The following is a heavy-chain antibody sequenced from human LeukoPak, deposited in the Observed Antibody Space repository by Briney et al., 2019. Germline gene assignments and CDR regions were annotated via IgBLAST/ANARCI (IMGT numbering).Heavy chain of an antibody. CDR3: ARDLGPYGPGSYDGY. V-gene: IGHV3-33*01. CDR2: ICYDGSIK. Sequence: GGSRTLSCAAYRFNFSSYGIHWVRQAPGRGLEWVALICYDGSIKYDADTVKSRFAMSRDNARNSLYLQMNSLRAEDTAVYYCARDLGPYGPGSYDGYWGQGTLVTVSS. D-gene: IGHD3-10*01. CDR1: RFNFSSYG. J-gene: IGHJ4*02.